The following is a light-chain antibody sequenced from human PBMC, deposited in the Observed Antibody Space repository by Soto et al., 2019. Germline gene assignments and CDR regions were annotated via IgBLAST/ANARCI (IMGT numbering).Light chain of an antibody. CDR3: QQSYDTPLT. CDR1: QNIRTY. CDR2: AAS. V-gene: IGKV1-39*01. J-gene: IGKJ4*01. Sequence: DIQMTQSPPSLSASVGDRVTITCRASQNIRTYLNWYQQKPGKAPKLLIYAASTLQSGVPSRFSCSGSETDFTLTISSLQPEDFATYYCQQSYDTPLTFGGGAKVEIK.